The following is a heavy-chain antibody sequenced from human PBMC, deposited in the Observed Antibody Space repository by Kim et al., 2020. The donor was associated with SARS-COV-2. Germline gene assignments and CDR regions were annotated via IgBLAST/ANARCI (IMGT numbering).Heavy chain of an antibody. CDR1: GGSFSGYY. J-gene: IGHJ6*01. V-gene: IGHV4-34*01. D-gene: IGHD3-10*01. Sequence: SETLSLTCAVYGGSFSGYYWSWIRQPPGKGLEWIGEINHSGSTNYNPSLKSRVTISVDTSKNQFSLKLSSVTAADTAVYYCARDQHYYGSGSSSYYYGM. CDR2: INHSGST. CDR3: ARDQHYYGSGSSSYYYGM.